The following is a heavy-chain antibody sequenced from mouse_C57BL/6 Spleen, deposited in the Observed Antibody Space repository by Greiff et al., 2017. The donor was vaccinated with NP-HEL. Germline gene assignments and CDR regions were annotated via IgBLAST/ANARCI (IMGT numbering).Heavy chain of an antibody. CDR2: ISSGSSTI. Sequence: EVKLVESGGGLVKPGGSLKLSCAASGFTFSDYGMHWVRQAPEKGLEWVAYISSGSSTIYYADTVKGRFTISIDNAKNTLFLQMTSLRSEDTAMYYCALIYYDYDYAMDYWGQGTSVTVSS. J-gene: IGHJ4*01. CDR1: GFTFSDYG. CDR3: ALIYYDYDYAMDY. D-gene: IGHD2-4*01. V-gene: IGHV5-17*01.